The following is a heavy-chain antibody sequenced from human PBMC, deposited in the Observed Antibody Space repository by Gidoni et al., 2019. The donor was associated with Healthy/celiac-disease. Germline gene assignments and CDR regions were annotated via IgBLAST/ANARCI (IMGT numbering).Heavy chain of an antibody. CDR3: TAGKNNNY. Sequence: EVPLVESGGGLVQPGGSLRLPCAASVFTFSTYSMNWVRQAPGKGLDWVSYISSSSSTIYYADAGKGRFTISRDKAKNSLYLQMNSLRDEDTAVYYCTAGKNNNYWGQGTLVTVSS. CDR1: VFTFSTYS. J-gene: IGHJ4*02. CDR2: ISSSSSTI. D-gene: IGHD1-20*01. V-gene: IGHV3-48*02.